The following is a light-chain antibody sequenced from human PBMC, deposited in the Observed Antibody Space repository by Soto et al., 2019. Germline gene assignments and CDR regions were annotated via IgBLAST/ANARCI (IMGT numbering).Light chain of an antibody. CDR3: LRYNLPRRT. Sequence: DIQMTQSPSFLSASVGDRVTITCRASQAINNFLAWYQQRPGTLPKLLIYSASKLQSRVPSRFSGHGSVTHFTLSLNSLPADDVATDYDLRYNLPRRTFGPGIKIEFK. CDR2: SAS. CDR1: QAINNF. V-gene: IGKV1-27*01. J-gene: IGKJ1*01.